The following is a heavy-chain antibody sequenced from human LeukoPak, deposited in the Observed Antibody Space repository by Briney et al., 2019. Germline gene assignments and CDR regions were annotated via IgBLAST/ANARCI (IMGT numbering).Heavy chain of an antibody. D-gene: IGHD6-19*01. J-gene: IGHJ4*02. CDR3: ARLWDQYSSGFHFDY. CDR1: GGSISSSSYY. V-gene: IGHV4-39*01. CDR2: IYYSGST. Sequence: SETLSLTCTVSGGSISSSSYYWGWIRQPPGKGLEWIGSIYYSGSTYYNPSLKSRVTISVDTSKNQFSLKLSSVTAADTAVYYCARLWDQYSSGFHFDYWGQGTLVTVSS.